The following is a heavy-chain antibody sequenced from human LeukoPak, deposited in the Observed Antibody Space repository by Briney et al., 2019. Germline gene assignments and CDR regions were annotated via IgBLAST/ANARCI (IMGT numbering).Heavy chain of an antibody. Sequence: GGSLRLSCAASGLTFSDYAMSWFRQAPGKGLEWVSGITSGFTPHYADSVKGRFTISRDNSKNTFHLQLNSLRAEDTAVYYCAKDYSDSRVADVFFDDWGQGTLVTVSS. V-gene: IGHV3-23*01. CDR2: ITSGFTP. J-gene: IGHJ4*02. D-gene: IGHD2-15*01. CDR3: AKDYSDSRVADVFFDD. CDR1: GLTFSDYA.